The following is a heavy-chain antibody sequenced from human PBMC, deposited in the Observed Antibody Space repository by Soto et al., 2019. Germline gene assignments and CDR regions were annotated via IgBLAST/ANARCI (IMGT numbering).Heavy chain of an antibody. CDR1: GFTFGYYA. V-gene: IGHV3-49*03. D-gene: IGHD2-2*01. J-gene: IGHJ6*02. Sequence: PGGSLRLSCTASGFTFGYYAMSWFRQAPGKGPEWVGFIRSKAYGGTTEYAASVKGRFTISRDDSKSIAYLKMNSLKTEDTDVYYCTRGCSSNSCYGSYYYYGMDVWGQGTTVTVSS. CDR3: TRGCSSNSCYGSYYYYGMDV. CDR2: IRSKAYGGTT.